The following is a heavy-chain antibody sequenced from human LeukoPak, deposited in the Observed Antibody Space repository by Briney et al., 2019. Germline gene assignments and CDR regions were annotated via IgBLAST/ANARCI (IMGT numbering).Heavy chain of an antibody. CDR3: ARLGGGYNKEWNYYYGLDV. CDR2: IKKDGSEK. V-gene: IGHV3-7*03. J-gene: IGHJ6*02. Sequence: GGSLRVSCATSGFSFSSFWMSWVRQAPGKGLEWVANIKKDGSEKYYVDSVKGRFTISRDNVKNSLYLQMNSLRAEDTGVYYCARLGGGYNKEWNYYYGLDVWGQGTSVTVSS. CDR1: GFSFSSFW. D-gene: IGHD3-16*01.